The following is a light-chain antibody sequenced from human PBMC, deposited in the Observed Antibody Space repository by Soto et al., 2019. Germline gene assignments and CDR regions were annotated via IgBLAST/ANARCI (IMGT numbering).Light chain of an antibody. CDR3: QQYNNWPGT. CDR1: QSVSSN. V-gene: IGKV3-15*01. Sequence: EIVMTQSPATLSVSPGERATLSCRASQSVSSNLAWYQRKPGQAPRLLIYGASTRATGIPARFSGSGSGTDFTLTISSLQSEDFALYSCQQYNNWPGTFGQGTKVEIK. J-gene: IGKJ1*01. CDR2: GAS.